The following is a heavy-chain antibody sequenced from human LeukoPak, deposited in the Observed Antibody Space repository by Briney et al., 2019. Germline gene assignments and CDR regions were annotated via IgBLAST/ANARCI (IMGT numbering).Heavy chain of an antibody. J-gene: IGHJ4*02. CDR2: IRYDGSNK. Sequence: GGSLRLSCAASGFTFSSYGLHWVRQAPGKGLEWVALIRYDGSNKYYADSVKGRFTISRDNSKNTLYLQMNSLRAEDTAVYYCAKDAEMATMYFDYWGQGTLVTVSS. V-gene: IGHV3-30*02. CDR3: AKDAEMATMYFDY. CDR1: GFTFSSYG. D-gene: IGHD5-24*01.